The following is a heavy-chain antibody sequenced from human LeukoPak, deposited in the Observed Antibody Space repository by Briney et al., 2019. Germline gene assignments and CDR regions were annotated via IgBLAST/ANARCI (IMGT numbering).Heavy chain of an antibody. Sequence: PGGSLRLSCAASGFTFSSYAMSWVRQAPGKGLEWVSGIGGSGTTTYYADSVKGRFTISRDNSKNTLYLQMNSLRAEDTAIYYCARELWFDYWGQGTLVTVSS. CDR3: ARELWFDY. CDR1: GFTFSSYA. V-gene: IGHV3-23*01. D-gene: IGHD5-18*01. J-gene: IGHJ4*02. CDR2: IGGSGTTT.